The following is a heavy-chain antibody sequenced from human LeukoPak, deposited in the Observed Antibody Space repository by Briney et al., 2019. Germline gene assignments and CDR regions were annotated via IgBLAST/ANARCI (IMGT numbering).Heavy chain of an antibody. CDR3: AKSMDILTGYLWSLDY. D-gene: IGHD3-9*01. J-gene: IGHJ4*02. Sequence: GGSLRLSCAASGFTFSSYTIHWVRQAPGKGLEWVAVISFDGSNKYYADSVKGRFTISRDNSKNTMYLQMNSLRAEDTAVYYCAKSMDILTGYLWSLDYWGQGTLVTVSS. CDR2: ISFDGSNK. CDR1: GFTFSSYT. V-gene: IGHV3-30*04.